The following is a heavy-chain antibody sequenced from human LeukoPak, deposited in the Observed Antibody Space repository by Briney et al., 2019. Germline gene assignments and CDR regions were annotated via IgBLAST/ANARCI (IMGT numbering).Heavy chain of an antibody. CDR2: ISSSNSFI. CDR1: GFTFSNYG. CDR3: ARDLFDYVWGSYED. D-gene: IGHD3-16*01. Sequence: KTGGSLRLSCAASGFTFSNYGVNWVRQAPGKGLEWVSSISSSNSFIYYADSVKGRFTISRDNAKHSIFLQMNSLREEDTAVYYCARDLFDYVWGSYEDWGQGTLVTVSS. V-gene: IGHV3-21*01. J-gene: IGHJ4*02.